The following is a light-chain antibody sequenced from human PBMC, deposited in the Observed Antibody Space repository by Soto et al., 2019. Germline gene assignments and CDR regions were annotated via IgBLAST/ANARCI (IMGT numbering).Light chain of an antibody. CDR2: DAS. CDR3: QQSLNLPLT. CDR1: QDIGHY. J-gene: IGKJ3*01. V-gene: IGKV1-33*01. Sequence: DIQMTQSPSSLSASVGDRVTITYRASQDIGHYLNWYQHKPGKAPKLLIYDASSLETGVPPGFSGGGSGTDFTLTINNLQPEDVATYYCQQSLNLPLTFGPGTKVDIK.